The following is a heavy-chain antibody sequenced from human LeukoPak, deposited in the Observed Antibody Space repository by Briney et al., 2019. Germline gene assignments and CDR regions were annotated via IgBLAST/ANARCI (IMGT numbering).Heavy chain of an antibody. D-gene: IGHD5-12*01. CDR3: ARSSITDSFDY. CDR2: IYYSGST. V-gene: IGHV4-39*07. Sequence: PSETLSLTCTVSGGSISSSSYYWGWIRQPPGKGLEWIGSIYYSGSTYYNPSLKSRVTISVDTSKNQFSLKLNSVTAADTAVYYCARSSITDSFDYWGQGTLVTVSS. J-gene: IGHJ4*02. CDR1: GGSISSSSYY.